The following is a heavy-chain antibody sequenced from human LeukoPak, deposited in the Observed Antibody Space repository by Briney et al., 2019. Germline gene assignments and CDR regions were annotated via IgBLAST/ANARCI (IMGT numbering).Heavy chain of an antibody. CDR1: GFTFSSYS. CDR2: IKQDGSEK. J-gene: IGHJ4*02. D-gene: IGHD4-17*01. Sequence: GGSLRLSCAASGFTFSSYSMNWVRQAPGKGLEWVANIKQDGSEKYYVDSVKGRFTISRDNAKNSLFLQMNSLRAEDTAVYYCASARYGDYEGFANLNFWGQGALVTVSS. V-gene: IGHV3-7*01. CDR3: ASARYGDYEGFANLNF.